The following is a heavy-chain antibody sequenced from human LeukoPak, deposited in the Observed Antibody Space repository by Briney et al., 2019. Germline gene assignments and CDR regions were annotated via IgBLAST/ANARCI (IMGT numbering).Heavy chain of an antibody. CDR3: ASQTTVTSNWFDP. CDR1: GGSISPYY. CDR2: IYYSGST. Sequence: SETLSLTCTVSGGSISPYYWSWIRQPPGKGLEWIGYIYYSGSTNYSPSLKSRVTISVDTSKNQFSLKLSSVTAADTAVYYCASQTTVTSNWFDPWGQGTLVTVSS. D-gene: IGHD4-17*01. V-gene: IGHV4-59*01. J-gene: IGHJ5*02.